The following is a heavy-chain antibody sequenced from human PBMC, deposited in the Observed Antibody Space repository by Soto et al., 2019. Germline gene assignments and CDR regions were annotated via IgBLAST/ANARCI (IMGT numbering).Heavy chain of an antibody. J-gene: IGHJ6*02. CDR2: IWYDGSNK. CDR3: ARDPYGSGSYYNALPYYYYYGMDV. Sequence: GGSLRLSCAASGFTFSSYGMHWVRQAPGKGLEWVAVIWYDGSNKYYADSVKGRFTISRDNSKNTLYLQMNSLRAEDTAVYYCARDPYGSGSYYNALPYYYYYGMDVWGQGTTVTV. V-gene: IGHV3-33*01. D-gene: IGHD3-10*01. CDR1: GFTFSSYG.